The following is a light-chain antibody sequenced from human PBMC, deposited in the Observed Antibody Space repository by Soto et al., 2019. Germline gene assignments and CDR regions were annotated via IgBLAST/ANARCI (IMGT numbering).Light chain of an antibody. V-gene: IGKV1-33*01. J-gene: IGKJ5*01. CDR1: QDINIY. CDR3: QQCDILPIS. CDR2: DAS. Sequence: DIEKTEGPSSMFAYVGDKENITCQATQDINIYLNWYQQKPGKAPNLLIYDASNLEIGVPSRFSGSGSGTHFTFTISSLQTEDMGTYYFQQCDILPISSGRRTRLEIK.